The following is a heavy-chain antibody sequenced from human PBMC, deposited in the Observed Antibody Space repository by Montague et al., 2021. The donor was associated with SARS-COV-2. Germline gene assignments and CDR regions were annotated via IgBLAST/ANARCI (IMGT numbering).Heavy chain of an antibody. J-gene: IGHJ6*02. CDR3: VRVGVLRFSGGAMDA. D-gene: IGHD3-3*01. Sequence: TLSLTCNVSGGSMISGGYYWSWIRQPPGKGLEWIGYVYSGGTTYHNPSLKSRVTISEDMPKNQFSLRPSSVTAADTAVYYCVRVGVLRFSGGAMDAWGQGTTVTVSS. CDR2: VYSGGTT. V-gene: IGHV4-31*03. CDR1: GGSMISGGYY.